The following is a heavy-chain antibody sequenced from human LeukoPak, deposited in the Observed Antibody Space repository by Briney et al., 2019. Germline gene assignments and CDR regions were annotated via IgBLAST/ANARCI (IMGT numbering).Heavy chain of an antibody. D-gene: IGHD1-26*01. CDR2: ISSSSSTI. V-gene: IGHV3-48*01. J-gene: IGHJ4*02. CDR3: ARAKRVGATQTEDYFDY. Sequence: GGSLRLSCAASGFTFSSYSMNWVRQAPGKGLEWVSYISSSSSTIYYADSVKGRFTISRDNAKNSLYLQMNSLRAEDTAVYYCARAKRVGATQTEDYFDYWGQGTLVTVSS. CDR1: GFTFSSYS.